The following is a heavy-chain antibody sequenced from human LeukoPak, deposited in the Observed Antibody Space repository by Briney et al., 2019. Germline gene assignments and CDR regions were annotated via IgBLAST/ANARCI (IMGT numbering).Heavy chain of an antibody. V-gene: IGHV1-69*04. CDR2: IIPILGIT. CDR1: EGTFNSYG. CDR3: ARDLRGSSSWYDY. D-gene: IGHD6-13*01. J-gene: IGHJ4*02. Sequence: SVKVSCKASEGTFNSYGISWVRQAPGQGLEWMGRIIPILGITNYAQKFQGRVTITADKSTNTAYMELSSLRSEDTAVFYCARDLRGSSSWYDYWGQGTLVTVSS.